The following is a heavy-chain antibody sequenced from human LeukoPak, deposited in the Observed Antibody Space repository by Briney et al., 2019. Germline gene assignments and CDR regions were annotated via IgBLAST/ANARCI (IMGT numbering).Heavy chain of an antibody. D-gene: IGHD1-14*01. CDR3: ARYEVVSGSSWFDP. V-gene: IGHV1-18*01. J-gene: IGHJ5*02. CDR2: ISAYNGNT. Sequence: GASVTVSCKASGYTFTSYGISWVRQAPGQGLEWMGWISAYNGNTNYAQKLQGRVTMTTDTPTSTAYMELRSLRSDDTAVYYCARYEVVSGSSWFDPWGQGTLVTVSS. CDR1: GYTFTSYG.